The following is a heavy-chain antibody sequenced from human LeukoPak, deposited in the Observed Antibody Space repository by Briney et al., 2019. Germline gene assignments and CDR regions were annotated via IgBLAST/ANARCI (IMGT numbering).Heavy chain of an antibody. Sequence: PSETLSLTCTVSGGSISSYYWSWIRQPAGKGLEWIGRIYTSGSTNYNPSLTSRVTISVDTSKNQFSLKLSSVTATDTAVYYCARHGGYSSPYLHWGQGTLVTVSS. CDR1: GGSISSYY. J-gene: IGHJ1*01. D-gene: IGHD6-13*01. V-gene: IGHV4-4*07. CDR3: ARHGGYSSPYLH. CDR2: IYTSGST.